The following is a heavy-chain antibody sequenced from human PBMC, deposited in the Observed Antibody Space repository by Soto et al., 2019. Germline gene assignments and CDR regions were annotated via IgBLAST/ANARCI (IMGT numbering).Heavy chain of an antibody. CDR2: IIPIFGTA. CDR3: ARGLREVMSYYFDY. V-gene: IGHV1-69*13. CDR1: GRTFSSYA. Sequence: SGKVCCNASGRTFSSYAISWVRQAPGQGLEWMGGIIPIFGTANYAQKFQGRVTITADESTSTSYMELSSLRSEDTAVYYCARGLREVMSYYFDYWGQGSLVTVS. D-gene: IGHD3-16*01. J-gene: IGHJ4*02.